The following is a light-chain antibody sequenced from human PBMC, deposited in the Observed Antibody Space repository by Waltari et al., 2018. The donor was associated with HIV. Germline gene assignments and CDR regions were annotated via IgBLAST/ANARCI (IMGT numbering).Light chain of an antibody. J-gene: IGKJ4*01. CDR3: QQYFKSGPT. CDR2: WAS. Sequence: DIVMTQSPDSLAVSLGGRATVNCRSRRSVFYSSNNQNFLAWYQQKPGQSPKLLFYWASTRASGVPDRFSGSGSGTDFSLTISSLQADDVAVYYCQQYFKSGPTFGGGTKVEIK. V-gene: IGKV4-1*01. CDR1: RSVFYSSNNQNF.